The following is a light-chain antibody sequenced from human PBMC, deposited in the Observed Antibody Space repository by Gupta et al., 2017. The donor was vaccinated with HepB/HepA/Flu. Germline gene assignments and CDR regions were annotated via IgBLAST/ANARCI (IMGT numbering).Light chain of an antibody. CDR2: GAS. CDR1: QNIDSY. CDR3: QQSYSILKT. V-gene: IGKV1-39*01. Sequence: DIQMTQSPSSLSASVGDRVIFTCRASQNIDSYLNWYQHKPGKAPKVLIYGASTLQSGVPSRFSGSGSGTDFTLTISRLAPEDFATYYCQQSYSILKTFGQGTKVEVK. J-gene: IGKJ1*01.